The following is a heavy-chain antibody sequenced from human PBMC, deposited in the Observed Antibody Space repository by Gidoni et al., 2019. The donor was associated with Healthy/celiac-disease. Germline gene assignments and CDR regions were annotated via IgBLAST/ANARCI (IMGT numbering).Heavy chain of an antibody. Sequence: QVQLQEPGPGLVKPSETLSLTCTVSGRSISSYYWSWNRRPPGKGLEWIGYIYYSGSTNYNPSLKSRVTISVDTSKNQCSLKLRAVTAADTAVYYCARDMGDSYGRWDWFDPWGQGTLVTVSS. D-gene: IGHD5-18*01. CDR2: IYYSGST. J-gene: IGHJ5*02. V-gene: IGHV4-59*01. CDR1: GRSISSYY. CDR3: ARDMGDSYGRWDWFDP.